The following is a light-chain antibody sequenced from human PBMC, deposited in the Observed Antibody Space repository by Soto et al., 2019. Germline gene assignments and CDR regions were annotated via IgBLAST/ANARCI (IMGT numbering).Light chain of an antibody. CDR1: QDISDD. V-gene: IGKV1-6*01. Sequence: AIQMTQSPSSLSASVGDRVTITCRASQDISDDVGCYQQTPGKAPKLLISGASRLQSGVPSRFSGSGSGAAFTLTITSLRHEDSETYYCLQNHNYPRTLGQGTKGDFK. J-gene: IGKJ1*01. CDR3: LQNHNYPRT. CDR2: GAS.